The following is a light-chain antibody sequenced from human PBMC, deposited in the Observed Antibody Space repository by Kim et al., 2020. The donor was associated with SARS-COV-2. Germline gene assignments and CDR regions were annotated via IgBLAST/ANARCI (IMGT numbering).Light chain of an antibody. CDR1: TGAVGSGHY. CDR3: LVSYANFGV. CDR2: DTT. Sequence: PGGTVPLPCGSNTGAVGSGHYPSWLQQKPGQAPRTLIYDTTKKLSWTPARFSGSLLDGKAALTLSGAQPEDEADYYCLVSYANFGVFGGGTQLTVL. J-gene: IGLJ3*02. V-gene: IGLV7-46*01.